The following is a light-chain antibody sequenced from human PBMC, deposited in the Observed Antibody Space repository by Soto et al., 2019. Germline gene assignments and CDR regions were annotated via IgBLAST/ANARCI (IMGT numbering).Light chain of an antibody. CDR1: SNDVGAFNY. V-gene: IGLV2-14*01. J-gene: IGLJ2*01. Sequence: QSVLTQPASVSGSPGQSITISCTGTSNDVGAFNYVSWYQQYPGKAPKLIIYEVSNRPSGVSNRFSGSKSGNTASLTISGLQAEDEADYYCNSYASSSARVFGGGTKLTVL. CDR3: NSYASSSARV. CDR2: EVS.